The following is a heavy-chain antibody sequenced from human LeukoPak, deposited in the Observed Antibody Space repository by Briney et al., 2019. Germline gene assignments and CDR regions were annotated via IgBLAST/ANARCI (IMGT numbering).Heavy chain of an antibody. Sequence: SVKVSCKASGGTFSSYAISWVRQAPGQGLEWMGGIIPIFGTANYAQKFQGRVTMTTDTSTSTAYMELRSLRSDDTAVYYCARDSGDYGPNWFDPWGQGTLVTVSS. CDR3: ARDSGDYGPNWFDP. CDR1: GGTFSSYA. CDR2: IIPIFGTA. J-gene: IGHJ5*02. D-gene: IGHD4-17*01. V-gene: IGHV1-69*05.